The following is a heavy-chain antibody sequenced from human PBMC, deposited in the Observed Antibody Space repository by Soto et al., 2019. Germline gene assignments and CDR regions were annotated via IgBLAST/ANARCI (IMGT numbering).Heavy chain of an antibody. Sequence: EVQLLESGGGLVQPEGSLRLSCAASGFTFSSHAMSWVRQAPGKGLEWVSAISYSGTTTYYAESVKGRFTISRDNSKNTLYLQMNSLRVEDTAIYYCADRFTLCGEVKLSPDVDYWGQGTLVPGSS. CDR2: ISYSGTTT. CDR3: ADRFTLCGEVKLSPDVDY. J-gene: IGHJ4*02. CDR1: GFTFSSHA. V-gene: IGHV3-23*01. D-gene: IGHD3-3*01.